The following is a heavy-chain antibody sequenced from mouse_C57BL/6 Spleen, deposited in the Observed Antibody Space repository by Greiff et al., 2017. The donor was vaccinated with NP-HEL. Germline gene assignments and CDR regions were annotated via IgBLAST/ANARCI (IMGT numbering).Heavy chain of an antibody. J-gene: IGHJ4*01. Sequence: QVQLKESGAELVRPGASVTLSCKASGYTFTDYEMHWVKQTPVHGLEWIGAIDPETGGTAYNQKFKGKAILTADKSSSTAYMELRSLTSEDSAVYYCTRRMELYYAMDYWGQGTSVTVSS. CDR2: IDPETGGT. D-gene: IGHD2-3*01. CDR1: GYTFTDYE. V-gene: IGHV1-15*01. CDR3: TRRMELYYAMDY.